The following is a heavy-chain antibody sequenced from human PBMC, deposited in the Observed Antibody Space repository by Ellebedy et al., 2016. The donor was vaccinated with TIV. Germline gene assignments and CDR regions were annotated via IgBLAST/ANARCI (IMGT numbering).Heavy chain of an antibody. CDR1: GFTFSSYA. CDR2: ISYDGSNK. D-gene: IGHD1-26*01. V-gene: IGHV3-30-3*01. J-gene: IGHJ4*02. CDR3: ARWKAVGATTGRCLDY. Sequence: GGSLRLXXAASGFTFSSYAMHWVRQAPGKGLEWVAVISYDGSNKYYADSVKGRFTISRDNSKNTLYLQMNSLRAEDTAVYYCARWKAVGATTGRCLDYWGQGTLVTVSS.